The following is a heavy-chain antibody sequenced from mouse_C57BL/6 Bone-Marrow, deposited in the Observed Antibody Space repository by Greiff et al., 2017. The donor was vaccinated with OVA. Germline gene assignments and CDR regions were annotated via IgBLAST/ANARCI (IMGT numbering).Heavy chain of an antibody. CDR1: GFTFSSYA. V-gene: IGHV5-4*01. CDR2: ISDGGSYT. J-gene: IGHJ4*01. D-gene: IGHD2-2*01. Sequence: EVQGVESGGGLVKPGGSLKLSCAASGFTFSSYAMSWVRQTPEKRLEWVATISDGGSYTYYPDNVKGRFTISRDNAKNNLYLQMSHLKSEDTAMYYCASDGVGYHYYAMDYWGQGTSVTVSS. CDR3: ASDGVGYHYYAMDY.